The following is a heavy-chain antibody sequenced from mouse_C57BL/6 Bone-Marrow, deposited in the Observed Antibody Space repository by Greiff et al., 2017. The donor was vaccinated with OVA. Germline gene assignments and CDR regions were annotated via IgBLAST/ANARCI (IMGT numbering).Heavy chain of an antibody. Sequence: VKVVESGPELVKPGASVKISCKASGYAFSSSWMNWVKQRPGKGLAWIGRIYPGDGDNNYNGKLKGKATLTADKSSSTAYMHLSRLTSEDSAVYFCARTTPWFADWGQGTLVTVSA. V-gene: IGHV1-82*01. D-gene: IGHD6-1*01. J-gene: IGHJ3*01. CDR2: IYPGDGDN. CDR1: GYAFSSSW. CDR3: ARTTPWFAD.